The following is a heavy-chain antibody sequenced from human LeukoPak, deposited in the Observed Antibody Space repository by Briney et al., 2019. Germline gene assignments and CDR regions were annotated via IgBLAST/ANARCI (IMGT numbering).Heavy chain of an antibody. J-gene: IGHJ6*02. V-gene: IGHV3-30*03. CDR1: GFTFSSYA. Sequence: GGSLRLSCAASGFTFSSYAMHWVRQAPGKGLEWVAVISYDGSNKYYADSVKGRFTISRDNSKNTLYLQMNSLRAEDTAIYYCARDQRLAYYYHGMDVWGQGTTVTVSS. CDR2: ISYDGSNK. CDR3: ARDQRLAYYYHGMDV. D-gene: IGHD6-25*01.